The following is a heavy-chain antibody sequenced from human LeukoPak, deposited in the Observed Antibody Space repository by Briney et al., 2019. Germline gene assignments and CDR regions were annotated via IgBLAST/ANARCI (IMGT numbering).Heavy chain of an antibody. V-gene: IGHV3-33*06. CDR3: AKDLWGPKCRTISCSHLRT. D-gene: IGHD3-16*01. CDR1: GFTFSSFG. J-gene: IGHJ4*02. CDR2: IWYDGSKD. Sequence: PGRSLRLSCAASGFTFSSFGMHWVRQAPGKGLEWVALIWYDGSKDYLADSVKGRFTISRDNSKNTVYLQMNSLRAEDTAVYYCAKDLWGPKCRTISCSHLRTWGQGTLVTVSS.